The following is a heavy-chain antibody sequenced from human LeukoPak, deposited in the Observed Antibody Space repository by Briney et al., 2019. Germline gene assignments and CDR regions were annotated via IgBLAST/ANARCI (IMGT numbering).Heavy chain of an antibody. CDR2: INHSGST. Sequence: PSETLSLTCAVYGGSFSGYYWSWIRRPPGKGLEWIGEINHSGSTNCNPSLKSRVTISVDTSKNQFSLKLSSVTAADTAVYYCARGPRGYGSGMGYWGQGTLVTVSS. CDR1: GGSFSGYY. J-gene: IGHJ4*02. V-gene: IGHV4-34*01. CDR3: ARGPRGYGSGMGY. D-gene: IGHD3-10*01.